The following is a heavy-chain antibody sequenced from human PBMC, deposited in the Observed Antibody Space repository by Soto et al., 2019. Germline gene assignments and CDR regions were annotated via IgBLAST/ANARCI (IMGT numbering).Heavy chain of an antibody. V-gene: IGHV3-9*01. CDR2: ISWNSGSI. CDR3: SKDLAADTIVRGVSAVDY. Sequence: EVQLVESGGGLVQPGRSLRLSCAASGFTFDDYAMHWVRQAPGKGLEWVSGISWNSGSIGYADSVKGRFTISRDNAKNSLYLQNNRLRGEDTALVFLSKDLAADTIVRGVSAVDYWGQGTLVTVSS. J-gene: IGHJ4*02. D-gene: IGHD3-10*01. CDR1: GFTFDDYA.